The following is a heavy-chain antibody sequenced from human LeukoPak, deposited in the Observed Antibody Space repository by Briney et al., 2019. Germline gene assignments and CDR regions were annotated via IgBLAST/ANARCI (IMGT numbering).Heavy chain of an antibody. CDR1: GGSISSGGYY. CDR3: ARAVPGYSSSWYGGRGAFDI. Sequence: PSQTLSLTCTVSGGSISSGGYYWSWIRQPPGKGLEWIGYIYHSGSTYYNPSLKSRVTISVERSKNQFSLKLSSVTAADTAVYYCARAVPGYSSSWYGGRGAFDIWGQGTMVTVSS. CDR2: IYHSGST. V-gene: IGHV4-30-2*01. D-gene: IGHD6-13*01. J-gene: IGHJ3*02.